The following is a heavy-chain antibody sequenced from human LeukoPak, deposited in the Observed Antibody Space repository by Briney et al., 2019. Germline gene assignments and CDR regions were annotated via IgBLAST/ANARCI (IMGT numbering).Heavy chain of an antibody. Sequence: GGSLRLSCAASGFTFSSYWVHWVRQAPGKGLVWVSRINSDGSSTSYADSVKGRFTISRDNAKNTLYLQMNSLRAEDTAVYYCARETTVTRISWFDPWGQGTLVTVSS. CDR1: GFTFSSYW. V-gene: IGHV3-74*01. D-gene: IGHD4-17*01. J-gene: IGHJ5*02. CDR2: INSDGSST. CDR3: ARETTVTRISWFDP.